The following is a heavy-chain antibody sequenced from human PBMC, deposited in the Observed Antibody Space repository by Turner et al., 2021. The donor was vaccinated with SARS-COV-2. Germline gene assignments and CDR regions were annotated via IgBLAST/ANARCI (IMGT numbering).Heavy chain of an antibody. D-gene: IGHD2-2*01. CDR2: INAGNGNT. CDR1: GYSFTSYA. CDR3: ARDLGYCSSTSCPYYYYYGMDV. V-gene: IGHV1-3*01. J-gene: IGHJ6*02. Sequence: QVQLVQSGAEVKKPGASVKVSCTASGYSFTSYAMHWVRQAPGQRLEWMGWINAGNGNTNYSQKFQGRVTITRETSASTAYMELSSLRSEDTAVYSCARDLGYCSSTSCPYYYYYGMDVWGQGTTVTVSS.